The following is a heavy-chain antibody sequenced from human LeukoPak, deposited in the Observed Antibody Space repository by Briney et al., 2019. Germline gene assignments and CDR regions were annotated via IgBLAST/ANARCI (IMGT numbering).Heavy chain of an antibody. CDR3: ARHGPYCSSTSCYFIV. D-gene: IGHD2-2*01. V-gene: IGHV4-4*02. CDR1: GGSISTTNW. J-gene: IGHJ4*02. CDR2: IYRGGTT. Sequence: PSETLSLTCDVSGGSISTTNWWTWVRQPPGKGLEWIGSIYRGGTTHYNPSLKSRVTLSVDTSKNQFSLKLNSVTAADTAVYYCARHGPYCSSTSCYFIVWGQGTLVTVSS.